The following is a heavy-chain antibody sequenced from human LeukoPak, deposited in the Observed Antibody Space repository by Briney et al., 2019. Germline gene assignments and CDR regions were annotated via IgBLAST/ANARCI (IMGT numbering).Heavy chain of an antibody. CDR2: ITWDGGST. CDR1: GFTFDDYT. CDR3: AKDYYGRVSYYYMDV. D-gene: IGHD3-10*01. V-gene: IGHV3-43*01. J-gene: IGHJ6*03. Sequence: GGSLRLSCAASGFTFDDYTMHWVRQAPGKGLEWVSLITWDGGSTYYADSVKGRFTISRDNSKNSLYLQMHSLRAEDTAVYYCAKDYYGRVSYYYMDVWGKGTTVTISS.